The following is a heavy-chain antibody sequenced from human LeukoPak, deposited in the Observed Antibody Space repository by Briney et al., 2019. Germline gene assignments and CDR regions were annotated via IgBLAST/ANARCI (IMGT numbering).Heavy chain of an antibody. CDR1: GVSFSGYY. J-gene: IGHJ6*03. CDR3: ARVVTMVRGVITRYYYYYMDV. V-gene: IGHV4-34*01. CDR2: INHSGST. Sequence: SETLSLTCAVYGVSFSGYYWSWIRQPPGKGLEWIGEINHSGSTNYNPSLKSRVTISVDTSKNQFSLKRSSVTAADTAVYYCARVVTMVRGVITRYYYYYMDVWGKGTTVTVSS. D-gene: IGHD3-10*01.